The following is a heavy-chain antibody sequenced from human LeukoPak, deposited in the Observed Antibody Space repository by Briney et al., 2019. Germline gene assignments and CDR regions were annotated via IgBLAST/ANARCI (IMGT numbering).Heavy chain of an antibody. V-gene: IGHV3-53*01. CDR3: ARVGVRGVTIDY. D-gene: IGHD3-10*01. Sequence: PGGSLRLSCTVSGFTVSSNSMSWVRQAPGKGLEWVSFIYSDNTHYSDSVKGRFTISRDNSKNTLYLQMNSLRAEDTALYYCARVGVRGVTIDYWGQGTLVTVSS. CDR2: IYSDNT. CDR1: GFTVSSNS. J-gene: IGHJ4*02.